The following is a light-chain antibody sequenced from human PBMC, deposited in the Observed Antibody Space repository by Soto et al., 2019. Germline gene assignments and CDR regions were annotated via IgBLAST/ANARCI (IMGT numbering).Light chain of an antibody. CDR3: QQYNSYSEA. Sequence: DIQMTQSPSTLSASVGDRVTITCRASQSLGTWLAWYQQKPGKAPKLLIYKASTLKSGVPSRFSGSGSGTEFTLTISSLQPDDFATYYCQQYNSYSEAFGQGTKVDI. CDR1: QSLGTW. J-gene: IGKJ1*01. V-gene: IGKV1-5*03. CDR2: KAS.